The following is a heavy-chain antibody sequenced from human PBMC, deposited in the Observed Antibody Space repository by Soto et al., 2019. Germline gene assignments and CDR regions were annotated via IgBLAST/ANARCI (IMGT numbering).Heavy chain of an antibody. CDR1: GGPISSNSYY. D-gene: IGHD3-22*01. CDR2: VYYGGST. CDR3: AGGDYYYSSGYYFYSYTMDV. V-gene: IGHV4-39*01. Sequence: QLHLQESGPGLVKPSETQSLTCTVSGGPISSNSYYWGWIRQPPGKGLEWIGDVYYGGSTYYNSYIKGRVTISVETYQPQFSLTLISFTDEDTSVFFCAGGDYYYSSGYYFYSYTMDVWGQVSKFTV. J-gene: IGHJ6*02.